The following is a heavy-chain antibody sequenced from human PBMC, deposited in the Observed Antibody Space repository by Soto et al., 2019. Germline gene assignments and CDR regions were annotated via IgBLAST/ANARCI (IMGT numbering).Heavy chain of an antibody. CDR2: ISGSGGST. CDR1: GFTFSSYA. Sequence: EVQLLESGGGLVQPGGSLRLSCAASGFTFSSYAMSWVRQAPGKGLEWVSAISGSGGSTYYADSVKGRFTITRDNSKNTLYLQMNSLRAEDTAVYYCAKGHSSGWYSEAGYYFDYWGQGTLVTVSS. D-gene: IGHD6-19*01. CDR3: AKGHSSGWYSEAGYYFDY. J-gene: IGHJ4*02. V-gene: IGHV3-23*01.